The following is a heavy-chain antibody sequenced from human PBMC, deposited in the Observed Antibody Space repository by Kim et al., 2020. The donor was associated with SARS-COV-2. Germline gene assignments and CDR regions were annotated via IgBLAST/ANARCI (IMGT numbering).Heavy chain of an antibody. J-gene: IGHJ6*02. CDR3: ARVVGSSSYRGYDYYYYGMQV. V-gene: IGHV3-74*01. Sequence: GGSLRLSCAASGFTFSSYWMHWVRQAPGKGLVWVSRINSDGSSTSYADSVKGRFTISRDNAKNTLYLQMNSLRAEDTAVYYCARVVGSSSYRGYDYYYYGMQVWGQGAKVTVAS. CDR1: GFTFSSYW. D-gene: IGHD6-13*01. CDR2: INSDGSST.